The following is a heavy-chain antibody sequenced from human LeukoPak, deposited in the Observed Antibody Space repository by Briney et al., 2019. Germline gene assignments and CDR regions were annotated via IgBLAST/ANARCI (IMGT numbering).Heavy chain of an antibody. CDR2: INHSGNT. CDR1: GGSFTGYY. CDR3: ARAVKSRTRDYYHGMDV. J-gene: IGHJ6*02. D-gene: IGHD1/OR15-1a*01. V-gene: IGHV4-34*01. Sequence: KPSETLSLTCSVYGGSFTGYYWSWIRQPPGKGLEWIGEINHSGNTDCSPSLKSRVTMSVEKSRNQISLKMRSVTAADTAVYYCARAVKSRTRDYYHGMDVWGQGTTVTVSS.